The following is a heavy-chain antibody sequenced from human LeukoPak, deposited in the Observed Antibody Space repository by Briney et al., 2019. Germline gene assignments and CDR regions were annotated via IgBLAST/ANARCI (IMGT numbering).Heavy chain of an antibody. Sequence: GGSLRPSCAASGFTFSSYAMSWVRQAPGKGLEWVSAISGSGGSTYYADSVKGRFTISRDNSRNMLYLQMNSLRVEDTAVYYCAKDLRPDGRYDFDHWGQGTQVTVSS. V-gene: IGHV3-23*01. CDR3: AKDLRPDGRYDFDH. CDR1: GFTFSSYA. CDR2: ISGSGGST. D-gene: IGHD2-2*01. J-gene: IGHJ4*02.